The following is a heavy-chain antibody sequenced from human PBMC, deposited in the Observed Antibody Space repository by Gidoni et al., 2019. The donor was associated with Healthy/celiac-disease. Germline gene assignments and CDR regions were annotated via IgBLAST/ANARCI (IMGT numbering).Heavy chain of an antibody. Sequence: QVQLVEYGGGVVQPGRSMRLSCADYGFTFSSYDMHWVRQAPVKGLEWGAFISYDGSNKYYADSVKGRFTISRDNSKNTLYLQMNSLRAEDTAVYYCARDRNNYFDYWGQGTLVTVSS. CDR3: ARDRNNYFDY. J-gene: IGHJ4*02. D-gene: IGHD4-4*01. CDR2: ISYDGSNK. V-gene: IGHV3-30*03. CDR1: GFTFSSYD.